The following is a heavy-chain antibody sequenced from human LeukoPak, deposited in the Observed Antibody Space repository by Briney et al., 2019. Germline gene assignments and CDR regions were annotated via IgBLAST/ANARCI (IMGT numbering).Heavy chain of an antibody. V-gene: IGHV4-30-4*08. CDR3: AREPPFYGYRYFDL. J-gene: IGHJ2*01. Sequence: SETLSLTGTVSGGSNSSGDYYWSWIRQPPGKGVEWIGYIYYRGSTYYNPSLKSRISISVDTSKNQFSLKLSSVTAADTAVYYCAREPPFYGYRYFDLWGRGTLVTVSS. D-gene: IGHD2/OR15-2a*01. CDR1: GGSNSSGDYY. CDR2: IYYRGST.